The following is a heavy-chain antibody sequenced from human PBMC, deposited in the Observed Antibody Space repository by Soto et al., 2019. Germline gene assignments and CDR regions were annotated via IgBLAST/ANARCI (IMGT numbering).Heavy chain of an antibody. CDR3: ARIYCAGGNCYRRGGFYYGMDV. CDR1: GFSLTTGGMG. V-gene: IGHV2-5*05. D-gene: IGHD2-8*02. Sequence: QITLKESGPTLVQPTQTLTLTCSFSGFSLTTGGMGVGWIRQPPGKALEWLALIYWDDDKGYGPSLKSRLTITKDTSKNQVVLTMTKMDPVDTATYYCARIYCAGGNCYRRGGFYYGMDVWGQGTTVTVSS. CDR2: IYWDDDK. J-gene: IGHJ6*02.